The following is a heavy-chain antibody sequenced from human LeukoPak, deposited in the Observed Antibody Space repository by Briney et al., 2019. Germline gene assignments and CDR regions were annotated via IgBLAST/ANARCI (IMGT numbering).Heavy chain of an antibody. CDR3: GDFYNSGSYPL. J-gene: IGHJ4*02. Sequence: GGSLRLSCAASGFSFSNAWMNWVRQAPGKGLEWVGRILSKTDGGTTDYAAPVKGRFTISRDDSKNMLYLQMSSLQTEDTAVYYCGDFYNSGSYPLWGQGTLVTVSS. V-gene: IGHV3-15*07. CDR1: GFSFSNAW. CDR2: ILSKTDGGTT. D-gene: IGHD3-10*01.